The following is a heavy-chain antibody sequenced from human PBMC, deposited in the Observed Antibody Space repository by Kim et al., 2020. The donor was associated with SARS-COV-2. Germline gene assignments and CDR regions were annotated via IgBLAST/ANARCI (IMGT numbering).Heavy chain of an antibody. D-gene: IGHD3-22*01. CDR1: GFTFSSYA. V-gene: IGHV3-33*06. CDR3: AKDSVLYDSSGYQDY. J-gene: IGHJ4*01. Sequence: GGSLRLSCAASGFTFSSYAMHWVRHAPGKGLEWVAVIWYDGSNKYYADSVKGRFTISRDNSKNTLYLQMNSLRAEDTAVYYCAKDSVLYDSSGYQDYWGQEPWSPSPQ. CDR2: IWYDGSNK.